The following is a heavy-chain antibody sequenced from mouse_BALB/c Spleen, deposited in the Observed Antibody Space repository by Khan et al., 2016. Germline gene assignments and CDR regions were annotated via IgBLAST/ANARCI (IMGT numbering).Heavy chain of an antibody. V-gene: IGHV5-6*01. J-gene: IGHJ4*01. CDR3: ARQNYYGSSYGAMDY. D-gene: IGHD1-1*01. Sequence: EVELVESGGDLVKPGGSLKLSCAASGCTFRSYGMSWVRQTPDKRLEWVATISSGGSYTYYPDSVKGRFTISRDNAKNTLYLQMSSLKSEDTAMYYCARQNYYGSSYGAMDY. CDR2: ISSGGSYT. CDR1: GCTFRSYG.